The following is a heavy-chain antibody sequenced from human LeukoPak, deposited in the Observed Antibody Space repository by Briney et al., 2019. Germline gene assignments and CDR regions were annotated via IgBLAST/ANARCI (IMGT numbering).Heavy chain of an antibody. J-gene: IGHJ4*02. CDR3: ARVRVSGWYEGFDY. D-gene: IGHD6-19*01. CDR1: GFTFSSYE. Sequence: GGSLRLSCAASGFTFSSYEMNWVRQAPGKGLEWVSYISSSGSTIYYADSVKGRFTISRDNAKNSLYLQMNSLRAEDTAVYYCARVRVSGWYEGFDYWGQGTLVTVSS. CDR2: ISSSGSTI. V-gene: IGHV3-48*03.